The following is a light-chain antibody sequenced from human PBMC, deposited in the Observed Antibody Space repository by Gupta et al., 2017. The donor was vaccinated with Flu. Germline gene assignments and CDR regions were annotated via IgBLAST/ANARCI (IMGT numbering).Light chain of an antibody. J-gene: IGLJ3*02. CDR2: EVS. Sequence: QSALTQPASVSGSPGQSITISCTGTSSDVGCYNYVSWYQQHPGKAPKLMIYEVSNRPSGVSNRFSGSKSGNTASLTSAGLQAEDEADYYCSSYTSSSTLVFGGGTKLTVL. V-gene: IGLV2-14*01. CDR1: SSDVGCYNY. CDR3: SSYTSSSTLV.